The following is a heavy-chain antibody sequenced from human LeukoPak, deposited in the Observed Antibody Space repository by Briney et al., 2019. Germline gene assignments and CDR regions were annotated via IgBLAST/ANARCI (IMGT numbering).Heavy chain of an antibody. CDR3: ARAHSNNWRFDY. D-gene: IGHD6-13*01. Sequence: SETLSLTCTVSGGSISGYYWSWIRQPPGKGLEGIGYVYNSGNSDYNPSLKSRVSISVDTSKNQLSLKLSSVTAADTAVYYCARAHSNNWRFDYWGQGTLVTVSS. J-gene: IGHJ4*02. CDR2: VYNSGNS. V-gene: IGHV4-59*01. CDR1: GGSISGYY.